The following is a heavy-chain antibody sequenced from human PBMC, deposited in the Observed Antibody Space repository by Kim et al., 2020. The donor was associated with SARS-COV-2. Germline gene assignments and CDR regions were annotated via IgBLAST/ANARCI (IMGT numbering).Heavy chain of an antibody. Sequence: GESLKISCKGSGYSFTNYWIGWVRQMHGKGLEWMAIVYPGDSGFRYSPSLQGRVTISADKSINTAYLQWSSLKASDTAMYFCAVARYGSGGYSWGQGTMVSVSS. CDR3: AVARYGSGGYS. V-gene: IGHV5-51*01. J-gene: IGHJ3*01. CDR1: GYSFTNYW. D-gene: IGHD3-10*01. CDR2: VYPGDSGF.